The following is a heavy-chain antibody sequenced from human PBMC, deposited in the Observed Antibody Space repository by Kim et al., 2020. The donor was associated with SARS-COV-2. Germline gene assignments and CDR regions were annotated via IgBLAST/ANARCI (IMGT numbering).Heavy chain of an antibody. CDR1: GGSISSSNW. J-gene: IGHJ6*02. V-gene: IGHV4-4*02. CDR3: ARDRAMDV. CDR2: IYHSGST. Sequence: SETLSLTCAVSGGSISSSNWWSWVRQPPGKGLEWIGVIYHSGSTNYNPSLKSRATISVDKSKNQFSLKLSSVTAADTAAYYCARDRAMDVWGQGTTVTGS.